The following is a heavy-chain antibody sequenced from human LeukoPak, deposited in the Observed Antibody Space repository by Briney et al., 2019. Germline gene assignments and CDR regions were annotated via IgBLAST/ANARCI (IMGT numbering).Heavy chain of an antibody. CDR3: ASSYFDNSLHAYDI. D-gene: IGHD3-22*01. CDR1: GFTFSSYW. Sequence: QSGGSLRLSCAASGFTFSSYWMSWVRQAPGKGLEWVANIKQDGSEMYYVDSVKGRFTISRDNTKNSLFLHMSSLRVEDTAVYFCASSYFDNSLHAYDIWGQGTMVTVSS. J-gene: IGHJ3*02. CDR2: IKQDGSEM. V-gene: IGHV3-7*01.